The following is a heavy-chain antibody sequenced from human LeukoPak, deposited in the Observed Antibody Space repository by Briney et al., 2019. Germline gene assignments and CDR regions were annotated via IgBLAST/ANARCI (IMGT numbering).Heavy chain of an antibody. CDR2: IYYSGST. CDR3: ASGSEDDSSGYYEDY. V-gene: IGHV4-59*12. J-gene: IGHJ4*02. D-gene: IGHD3-22*01. Sequence: PSETLSLTCTVSGGSISSYYWSWIRQPPGKGLEWIGYIYYSGSTNYNPSLKSRVTISVDTSKNQFSLKLSSVTAADTAVYYCASGSEDDSSGYYEDYWGQGTLVTVSS. CDR1: GGSISSYY.